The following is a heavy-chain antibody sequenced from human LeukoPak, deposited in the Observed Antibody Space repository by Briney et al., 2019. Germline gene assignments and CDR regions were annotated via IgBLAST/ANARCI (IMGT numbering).Heavy chain of an antibody. CDR2: IIPIFGTA. V-gene: IGHV1-69*06. D-gene: IGHD3-22*01. CDR3: ARGSSAVVVISDNRFDP. J-gene: IGHJ5*02. CDR1: GGTFSSYA. Sequence: GASVKVSCKASGGTFSSYAISWVRQAPGQGLEWMGGIIPIFGTANYAQKFQGRVTITADKSTSTAYMELSSLRSEDTAVYYCARGSSAVVVISDNRFDPWGQGTLVTVSS.